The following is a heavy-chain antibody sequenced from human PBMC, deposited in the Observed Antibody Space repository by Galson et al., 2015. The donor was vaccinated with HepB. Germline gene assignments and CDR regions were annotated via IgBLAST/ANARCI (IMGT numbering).Heavy chain of an antibody. CDR3: ARDRAPMVRGVIIRGWFDP. V-gene: IGHV1-3*01. CDR2: INAGNGNT. Sequence: SVKVSCKASGYTFTSYAMHWVRQAPGQRLEWMGWINAGNGNTKYSQKFQGRVTITRDTSASTAYMELSSLRSEDTAVYYCARDRAPMVRGVIIRGWFDPWGQGTLVTVSS. D-gene: IGHD3-10*01. CDR1: GYTFTSYA. J-gene: IGHJ5*02.